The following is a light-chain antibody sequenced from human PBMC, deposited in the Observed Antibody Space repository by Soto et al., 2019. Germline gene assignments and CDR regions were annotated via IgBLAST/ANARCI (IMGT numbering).Light chain of an antibody. CDR3: QHYAGGSRIT. V-gene: IGKV3D-15*01. Sequence: EIVMTQSPATLSVSPGERATLSCRASQSVSSNLAWYQQKPGQAPRLLIYGASSRATGIPDRFSGSGSGTEFTLTISSLQSEDFALYYCQHYAGGSRITFGQGTRLEIK. CDR1: QSVSSN. CDR2: GAS. J-gene: IGKJ5*01.